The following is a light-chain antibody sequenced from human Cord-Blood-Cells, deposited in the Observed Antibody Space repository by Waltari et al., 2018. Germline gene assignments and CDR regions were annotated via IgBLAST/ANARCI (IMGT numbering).Light chain of an antibody. CDR3: QQRGNWPWT. CDR2: DAS. CDR1: QSVTSY. Sequence: EIVLTPSPATLPWSPGERATLSCRASQSVTSYLAWYQQKPGQAPRLLIYDASNRATGIPARFSGSGSGTDFTLTISSLEPEDFAVYYCQQRGNWPWTFGQGTKVEIK. J-gene: IGKJ1*01. V-gene: IGKV3-11*01.